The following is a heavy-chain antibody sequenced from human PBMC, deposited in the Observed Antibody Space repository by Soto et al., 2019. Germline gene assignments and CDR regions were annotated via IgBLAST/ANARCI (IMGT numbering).Heavy chain of an antibody. CDR1: GFTFSDYY. V-gene: IGHV3-11*01. CDR3: ARDRRVWSATASYYFDY. Sequence: GGSLRLSCAASGFTFSDYYMSWIRQAPGKGLEWVSYISSSGSTIYYADSVKGRFTISRDNAKNSLYLQMNSLRAEDTAVYYCARDRRVWSATASYYFDYWGQGTLVTVSS. D-gene: IGHD2-21*01. CDR2: ISSSGSTI. J-gene: IGHJ4*02.